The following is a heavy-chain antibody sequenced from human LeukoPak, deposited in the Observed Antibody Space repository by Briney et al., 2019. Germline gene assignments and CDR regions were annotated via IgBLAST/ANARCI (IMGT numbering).Heavy chain of an antibody. J-gene: IGHJ4*02. D-gene: IGHD6-19*01. CDR1: GGSISSGGYY. CDR3: ASGQQRWLYFDY. Sequence: SETLSLTCTVSGGSISSGGYYWSWIRQPPGKGLEWIGYIYHSGSTYYNPSLKSRVTISVDRSKNQFSLKLSSVTAADTAVYYCASGQQRWLYFDYWGQGTLVTVSS. V-gene: IGHV4-30-2*01. CDR2: IYHSGST.